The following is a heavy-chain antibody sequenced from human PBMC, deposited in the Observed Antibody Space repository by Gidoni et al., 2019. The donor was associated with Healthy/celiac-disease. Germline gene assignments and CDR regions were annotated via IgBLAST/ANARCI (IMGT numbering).Heavy chain of an antibody. CDR1: GGSISSYY. Sequence: QVQLQESGPGLVKPSEPLSLTCTVSGGSISSYYWSWIRQPAAKGLEWIGRIYTSGSTNYNPSLKSRVTMSVDTSKNQFSLKLSSVTAADTAVYYCARVEGYCSSTSCWGMDVWGQGTTVTVSS. CDR3: ARVEGYCSSTSCWGMDV. J-gene: IGHJ6*02. V-gene: IGHV4-4*07. CDR2: IYTSGST. D-gene: IGHD2-2*01.